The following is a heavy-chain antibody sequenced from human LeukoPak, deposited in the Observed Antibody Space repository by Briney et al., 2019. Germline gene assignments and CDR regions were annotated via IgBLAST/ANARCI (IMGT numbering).Heavy chain of an antibody. V-gene: IGHV4-39*01. CDR3: ARGSNYDFWTGYFDY. J-gene: IGHJ4*02. D-gene: IGHD3-3*01. CDR2: GDYSGGT. Sequence: PSETLSLTCTVSGDSFTSVTDYWAWIRQPPGKGLEWIASGDYSGGTYYNPSLESRVTFSADTSKNQFSLKLSSVTASDTAVYYCARGSNYDFWTGYFDYWGQGALVTVTS. CDR1: GDSFTSVTDY.